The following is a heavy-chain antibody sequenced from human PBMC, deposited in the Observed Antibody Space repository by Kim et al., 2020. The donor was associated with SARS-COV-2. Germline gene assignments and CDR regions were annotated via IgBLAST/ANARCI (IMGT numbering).Heavy chain of an antibody. V-gene: IGHV1-8*01. CDR3: ARGSFVYTGLGYYDILTGWGYYYYYGMDV. Sequence: ASVKVSCKASGYTFTSYDINWVRQATGQGLEWMGWMNPNSGNTGYAQKFQGRVTMTRNTSISTAYMELSSLRSEDTAVYYCARGSFVYTGLGYYDILTGWGYYYYYGMDVWGQGTTVTVSS. J-gene: IGHJ6*02. CDR2: MNPNSGNT. CDR1: GYTFTSYD. D-gene: IGHD3-9*01.